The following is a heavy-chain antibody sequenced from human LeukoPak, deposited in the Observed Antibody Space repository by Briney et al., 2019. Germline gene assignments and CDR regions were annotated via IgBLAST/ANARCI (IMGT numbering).Heavy chain of an antibody. CDR1: GFTVSSNY. V-gene: IGHV3-66*02. CDR2: IYSGGST. J-gene: IGHJ4*02. D-gene: IGHD2-2*01. Sequence: GGSLRLSCAASGFTVSSNYMSWVRQAPGKGLEWVSVIYSGGSTYYADSVKGRFTISRGNSKNTLYLQMNSLRAEDTAVYYCARDGVACSSTSCYQYYFDYWGQGTLVTVSS. CDR3: ARDGVACSSTSCYQYYFDY.